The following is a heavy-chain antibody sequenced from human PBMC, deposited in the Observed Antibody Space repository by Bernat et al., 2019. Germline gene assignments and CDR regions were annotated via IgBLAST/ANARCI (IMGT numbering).Heavy chain of an antibody. Sequence: QVQLVQSGAEVKKPGASVKVSCKASGYTFTSYYMHWVRQAPGQGLEWMGIINPSGGSTSYAQKFQGRVTMTRDTPTSTVYMELSSLRSEDTAVYYCATRVDTGMVLHYYGMDVWGQGTTVTVSS. CDR2: INPSGGST. CDR1: GYTFTSYY. J-gene: IGHJ6*02. V-gene: IGHV1-46*01. D-gene: IGHD5-18*01. CDR3: ATRVDTGMVLHYYGMDV.